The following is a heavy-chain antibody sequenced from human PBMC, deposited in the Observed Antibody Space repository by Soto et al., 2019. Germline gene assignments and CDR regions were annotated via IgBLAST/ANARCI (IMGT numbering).Heavy chain of an antibody. CDR2: IYHSWST. CDR1: GGSITSGRSS. D-gene: IGHD6-13*01. J-gene: IGHJ5*02. CDR3: VRESAASGPKWFEP. Sequence: QLQLQESGSGLVKPSQTLSLTCSVSGGSITSGRSSWNWIRQPPGQGLEWIAYIYHSWSTYYNPAIKSRVTISVDRSKNQFSLKLNSVTAADTAIYYCVRESAASGPKWFEPWGPGTLVTVSS. V-gene: IGHV4-30-2*01.